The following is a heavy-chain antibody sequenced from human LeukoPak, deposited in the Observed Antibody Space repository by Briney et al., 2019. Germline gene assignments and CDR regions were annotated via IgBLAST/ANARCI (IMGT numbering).Heavy chain of an antibody. J-gene: IGHJ4*02. V-gene: IGHV4-30-4*01. CDR2: IYYSGST. CDR1: GGSISSGDYY. Sequence: PSETLSLTCTVSGGSISSGDYYWSWLRQPPGKGLEWIVYIYYSGSTYYNPSLKSRVTISVDTSKNQFSLTLSSVTAADTAVYYCARGYYSSSWYSTGGLLFDYWGQGTLVTVSS. CDR3: ARGYYSSSWYSTGGLLFDY. D-gene: IGHD6-13*01.